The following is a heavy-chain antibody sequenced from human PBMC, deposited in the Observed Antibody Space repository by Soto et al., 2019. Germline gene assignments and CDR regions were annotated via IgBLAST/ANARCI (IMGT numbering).Heavy chain of an antibody. Sequence: GESLKISCKGSGYSFTSYWISWVRQMPGKGLEWMGRIDPSDSYTNYSPSFQGHVTISADKSISTAYLQWSSLKASDTAMYYCASAYGDDDAIDIWGQGTMVTVSS. CDR1: GYSFTSYW. J-gene: IGHJ3*02. CDR3: ASAYGDDDAIDI. V-gene: IGHV5-10-1*01. D-gene: IGHD4-17*01. CDR2: IDPSDSYT.